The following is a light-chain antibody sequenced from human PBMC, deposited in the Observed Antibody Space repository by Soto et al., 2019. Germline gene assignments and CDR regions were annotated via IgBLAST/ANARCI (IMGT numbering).Light chain of an antibody. V-gene: IGLV2-11*01. CDR2: DVS. CDR1: SSDVGGYNY. CDR3: CSYAGSYTWV. J-gene: IGLJ3*02. Sequence: QSALTQPRSVSGSPGQSVTISCTGTSSDVGGYNYVSWYQQHPGKAPKFMIYDVSKRPSGVLDRFSGSKSGNTASLTISGLQAEDEADYYCCSYAGSYTWVFGGGTKLTVL.